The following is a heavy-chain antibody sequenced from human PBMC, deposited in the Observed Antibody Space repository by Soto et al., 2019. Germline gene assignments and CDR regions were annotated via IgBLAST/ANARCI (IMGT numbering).Heavy chain of an antibody. CDR1: GGSISSSSYY. J-gene: IGHJ5*02. CDR3: ARLAIVVVVAATELFP. V-gene: IGHV4-39*01. D-gene: IGHD2-15*01. Sequence: SETLSLTCTVSGGSISSSSYYWGWIRQPPGKGLEWIGSIYYSGSTYYNPSLKSRVTISVDTSKNQFSLKLSSVTAADTAVYYCARLAIVVVVAATELFPWGQGTLVT. CDR2: IYYSGST.